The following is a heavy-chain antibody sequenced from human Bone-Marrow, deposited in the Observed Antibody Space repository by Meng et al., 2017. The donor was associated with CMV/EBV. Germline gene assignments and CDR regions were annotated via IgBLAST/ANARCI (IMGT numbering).Heavy chain of an antibody. Sequence: QIRRSRSGAEVKTPVPSVKLSCTASVGTSTGYAYRWLSQAPGQGFGGRVGITLILVTPNYARPFRGRVTIPGTQPTTTSYMGWSRLTSEEPAFYSWAEGWGWGVFDYWGQGTLVTVSS. J-gene: IGHJ4*02. D-gene: IGHD3-16*01. V-gene: IGHV1-69*12. CDR2: ITLILVTP. CDR1: VGTSTGYA. CDR3: AEGWGWGVFDY.